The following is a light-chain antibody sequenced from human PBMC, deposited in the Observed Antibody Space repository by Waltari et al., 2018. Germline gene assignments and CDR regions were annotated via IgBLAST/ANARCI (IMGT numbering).Light chain of an antibody. CDR3: APWDGRLNGWV. CDR1: ISNIGSHF. J-gene: IGLJ3*02. Sequence: QSVVTQPPSVSGTPGQRVTISCSVSISNIGSHFVTCYQHVPGTAPKPLLYRDSHGHSGGHDRFSGYKSGTSAFLAISGLLSEDEADYYCAPWDGRLNGWVFGGGTKLTVL. V-gene: IGLV1-44*01. CDR2: RDS.